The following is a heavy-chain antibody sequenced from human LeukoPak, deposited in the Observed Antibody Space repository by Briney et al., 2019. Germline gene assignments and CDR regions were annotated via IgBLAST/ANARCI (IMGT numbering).Heavy chain of an antibody. CDR3: ARRWWYLTMRTEWFDP. Sequence: ASVKVTCKASGYTFTSYAMNWVRQAPGQGLEWMGWINPNSGGTNYAQKFQGRVTMTRDTSISTAYMELSRLRSDDTAVYYCARRWWYLTMRTEWFDPWGQGTLVTVSS. J-gene: IGHJ5*02. CDR1: GYTFTSYA. CDR2: INPNSGGT. D-gene: IGHD2-15*01. V-gene: IGHV1-2*02.